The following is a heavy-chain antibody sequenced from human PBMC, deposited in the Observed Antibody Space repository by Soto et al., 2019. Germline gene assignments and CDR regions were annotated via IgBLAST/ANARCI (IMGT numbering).Heavy chain of an antibody. CDR2: SNAGNGNT. D-gene: IGHD3-22*01. V-gene: IGHV1-3*01. CDR1: GYTFTSYA. Sequence: ASVKVSCKASGYTFTSYAMHWVRQAPGQRLEWMGWSNAGNGNTKYSQKFQGRVTITRDTSASTAYMELSSLRSEDTAVYYRARDTSSGYYNYFDYWGQGTLVTVSS. CDR3: ARDTSSGYYNYFDY. J-gene: IGHJ4*02.